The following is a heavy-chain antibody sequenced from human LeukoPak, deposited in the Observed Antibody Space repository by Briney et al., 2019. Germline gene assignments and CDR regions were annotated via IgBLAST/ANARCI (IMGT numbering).Heavy chain of an antibody. CDR3: ARVDIVVVPTAFDY. CDR2: ISAYNGNT. V-gene: IGHV1-18*01. D-gene: IGHD2-2*01. CDR1: GYTFTSYV. Sequence: GASVKVSCKASGYTFTSYVISWVRQAPGQGLEWMGWISAYNGNTNYAQKLQGRVTMTTDTSTSTAYMELRSLRSDDTAVYYCARVDIVVVPTAFDYWGQGTLVTVSS. J-gene: IGHJ4*02.